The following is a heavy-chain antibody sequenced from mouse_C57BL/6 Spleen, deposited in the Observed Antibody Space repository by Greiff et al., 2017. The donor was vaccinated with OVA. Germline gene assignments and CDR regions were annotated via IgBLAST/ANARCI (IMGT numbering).Heavy chain of an antibody. CDR1: GYTFTSYT. J-gene: IGHJ3*01. D-gene: IGHD1-1*01. CDR3: ARGDYGSSYVAY. V-gene: IGHV1-4*01. Sequence: QVQLQQSGAELARPGASVKLSCKASGYTFTSYTMHWVKQRPGQGLEWIGYINPSSGYTKYNQKFKDKATLTADKSSSTAYMQLSSLTSEDSAVYYCARGDYGSSYVAYWGQGTLVTVSA. CDR2: INPSSGYT.